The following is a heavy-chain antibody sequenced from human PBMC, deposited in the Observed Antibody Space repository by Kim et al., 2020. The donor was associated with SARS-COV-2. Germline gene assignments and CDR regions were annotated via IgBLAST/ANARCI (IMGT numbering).Heavy chain of an antibody. V-gene: IGHV4-59*01. Sequence: SETLSLTCTVSTDSFSAYYWSWIRQIPGKGLEWIGYIFYSGSTNYNPSLKSRATISWDTSRNQFSLDLTSVTQADTAVYYFARSEGRACWHQFDLWG. CDR1: TDSFSAYY. CDR3: ARSEGRACWHQFDL. J-gene: IGHJ5*01. CDR2: IFYSGST.